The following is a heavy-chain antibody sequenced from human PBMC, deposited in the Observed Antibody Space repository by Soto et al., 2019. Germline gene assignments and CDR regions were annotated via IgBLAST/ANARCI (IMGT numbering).Heavy chain of an antibody. J-gene: IGHJ4*02. CDR1: GFTFSSYG. CDR3: AKDSVQQSFGY. Sequence: GGSLRLSCAASGFTFSSYGMHWVRQAPGKGLEWVAVISYDGSNKYYADSVKGRFTISRDNSKNTLYLQMNSLRAEDTAVYYCAKDSVQQSFGYWGQGTLVTVSS. V-gene: IGHV3-30*18. D-gene: IGHD6-13*01. CDR2: ISYDGSNK.